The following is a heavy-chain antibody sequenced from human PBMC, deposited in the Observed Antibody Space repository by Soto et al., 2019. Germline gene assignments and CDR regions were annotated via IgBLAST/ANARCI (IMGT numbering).Heavy chain of an antibody. Sequence: GGPQRLACTAFGLTFSNYTMHLVRQAPGKGLEWVALISYDEIDKYFADAVKGRFTISRDNSKNTLYLQMDSLRAEDTAVYYCAGRSGSSDYWGRGTLVTVSS. D-gene: IGHD3-10*01. V-gene: IGHV3-30*04. CDR1: GLTFSNYT. J-gene: IGHJ4*02. CDR2: ISYDEIDK. CDR3: AGRSGSSDY.